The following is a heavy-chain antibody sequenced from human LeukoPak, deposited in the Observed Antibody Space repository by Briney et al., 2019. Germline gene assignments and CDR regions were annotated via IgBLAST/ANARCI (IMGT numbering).Heavy chain of an antibody. J-gene: IGHJ6*02. CDR2: IYHSGST. CDR3: ARDYYYYGMDV. V-gene: IGHV4-30-2*01. Sequence: SQTLSLTCAVSGGSISSGGYSWSWIRQPPGKGLEWIGYIYHSGSTYYNPSLKSRVTISVDRSKNQFSLKPSSVTAADTAVYYCARDYYYYGMDVWGQGTTVTVSS. CDR1: GGSISSGGYS.